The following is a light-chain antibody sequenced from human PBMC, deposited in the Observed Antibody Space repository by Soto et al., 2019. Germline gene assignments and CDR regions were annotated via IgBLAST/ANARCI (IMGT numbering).Light chain of an antibody. Sequence: DIQMTQSPSSLSASVGDRVTITCRASQSITNYLSWYQQKPGKAPMVLIYAASSLQSRVPSRFSGSGSGTDFTLTISSLQPEDFATYYCQQSYSTPVTFGQGTRLEIK. V-gene: IGKV1-39*01. CDR1: QSITNY. CDR3: QQSYSTPVT. CDR2: AAS. J-gene: IGKJ5*01.